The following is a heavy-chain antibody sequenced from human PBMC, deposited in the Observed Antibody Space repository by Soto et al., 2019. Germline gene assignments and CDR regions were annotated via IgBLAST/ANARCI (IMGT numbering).Heavy chain of an antibody. CDR3: VRNLGNSPPDY. D-gene: IGHD5-18*01. CDR1: GFSLSARGVG. Sequence: QITLKESGPTLVKPTQTLTLTCTFSGFSLSARGVGVGWLRQPPGKALEWLALIYWDDDKRYSPSVKSRVTIARDTSKNHVLLILTDMDPVDSATYYCVRNLGNSPPDYWGQGTLVTVSS. J-gene: IGHJ4*02. V-gene: IGHV2-5*02. CDR2: IYWDDDK.